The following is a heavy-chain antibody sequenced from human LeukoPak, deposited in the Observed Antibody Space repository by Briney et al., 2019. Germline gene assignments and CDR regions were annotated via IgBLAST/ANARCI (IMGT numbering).Heavy chain of an antibody. CDR1: GYSFTSCW. J-gene: IGHJ4*02. CDR3: ARPPYDSSGYYLRDY. V-gene: IGHV5-51*01. CDR2: IYLGDSDT. D-gene: IGHD3-22*01. Sequence: GESLKISCKGSGYSFTSCWIGWVRHMPGKDLEWMVRIYLGDSDTRYSPSFQGQVTISADKSISTAYLQWSSLKASDTAVYYCARPPYDSSGYYLRDYWGQGTLVTVSS.